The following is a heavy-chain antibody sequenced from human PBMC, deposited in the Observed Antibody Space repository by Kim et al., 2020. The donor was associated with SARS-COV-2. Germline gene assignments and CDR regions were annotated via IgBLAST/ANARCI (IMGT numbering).Heavy chain of an antibody. J-gene: IGHJ3*02. D-gene: IGHD3-10*01. V-gene: IGHV3-30*03. Sequence: GGSLRLSCAASGLSFSKYGLHWVRQAPGNGLEWVAPISHDVNKKYYEDSVEGRFTISRDTSADTVYLQMTRLRSEDTAIYYCAPEASLYGLAPDGLEIWG. CDR2: ISHDVNKK. CDR3: APEASLYGLAPDGLEI. CDR1: GLSFSKYG.